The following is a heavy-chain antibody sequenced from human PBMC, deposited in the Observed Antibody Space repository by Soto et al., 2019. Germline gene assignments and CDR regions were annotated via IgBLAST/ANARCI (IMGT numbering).Heavy chain of an antibody. V-gene: IGHV4-34*12. CDR2: IFHGGHT. J-gene: IGHJ4*02. D-gene: IGHD3-22*01. CDR1: GGSFSAYY. CDR3: ARPHYQSNTFYFYFDY. Sequence: SETLSFTCGVYGGSFSAYYWSWIRQPPGKGLEWIGTIFHGGHTNYSPSLKSRVTISVDTSKNQFSLELSSVTAADTAVYYCARPHYQSNTFYFYFDYWSQGTLVTVSS.